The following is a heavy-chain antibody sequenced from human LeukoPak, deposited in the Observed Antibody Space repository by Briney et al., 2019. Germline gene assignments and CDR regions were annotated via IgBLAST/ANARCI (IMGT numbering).Heavy chain of an antibody. CDR3: TTDIHYGSWSYNVYYFDY. D-gene: IGHD3-10*01. J-gene: IGHJ4*02. CDR2: IKSKTDGCTT. V-gene: IGHV3-15*01. CDR1: GFTFSNAW. Sequence: GGSLRLSCAASGFTFSNAWMSWVRQAPGKGLEWVGRIKSKTDGCTTDYAARVKRRFTISRDHSKHTLYLQMNSLKTEDTAVYYCTTDIHYGSWSYNVYYFDYWGQGTLVTVSS.